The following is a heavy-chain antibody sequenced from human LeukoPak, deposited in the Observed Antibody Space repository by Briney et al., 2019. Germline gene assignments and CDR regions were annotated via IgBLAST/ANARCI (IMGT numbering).Heavy chain of an antibody. CDR1: GGSFSGYY. CDR2: INHSGST. D-gene: IGHD1-26*01. J-gene: IGHJ4*02. Sequence: SETLSLTCAVYGGSFSGYYWSWIRQPPGKGLEWIGEINHSGSTNYNPSLKSRVTISVDTFKNQFSLKLSSVTAADTAVYYRARGGVGATPFDYWGQGTLVTVSS. CDR3: ARGGVGATPFDY. V-gene: IGHV4-34*01.